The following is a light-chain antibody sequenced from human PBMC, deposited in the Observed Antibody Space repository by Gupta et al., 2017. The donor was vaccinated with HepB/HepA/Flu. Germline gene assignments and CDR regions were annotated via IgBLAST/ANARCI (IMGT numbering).Light chain of an antibody. Sequence: QLAQPPSTLSASVGDRDTITCRASQSFSNCLAWYQQKPGGAPKLLIYQASSLESGVPSRFSGGGSGTEFTLTISSLQPDDFATYYCQQYNTYPWTFGQGTKVEV. CDR2: QAS. CDR3: QQYNTYPWT. V-gene: IGKV1-5*03. J-gene: IGKJ1*01. CDR1: QSFSNC.